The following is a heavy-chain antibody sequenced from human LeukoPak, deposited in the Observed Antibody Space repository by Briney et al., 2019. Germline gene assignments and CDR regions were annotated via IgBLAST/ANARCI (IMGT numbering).Heavy chain of an antibody. CDR3: ARGSVYDYVWGSYRHFDY. Sequence: PSETLSLTCAVYGGSFSGYYWSWIRQPPGKGLEWIGEINHSGSTNYNPSLKSRVTISVDTSKNQFSLKLSSVTAADTAVYYCARGSVYDYVWGSYRHFDYWGQGTLVTVSS. J-gene: IGHJ4*02. V-gene: IGHV4-34*01. CDR1: GGSFSGYY. D-gene: IGHD3-16*02. CDR2: INHSGST.